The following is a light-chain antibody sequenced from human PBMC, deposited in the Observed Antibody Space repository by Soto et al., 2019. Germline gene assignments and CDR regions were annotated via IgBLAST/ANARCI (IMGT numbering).Light chain of an antibody. Sequence: DILMTQSPATLSASVGERVTVTCRATQYIWNHLNWYQQKPGQAPTLLIFDASTLTSGVPSRCGGCGSGTDSPPTSSSLSDDYIATYYWQQSNKTPCTFGQGTKLDIK. CDR3: QQSNKTPCT. J-gene: IGKJ2*02. CDR2: DAS. V-gene: IGKV1-39*01. CDR1: QYIWNH.